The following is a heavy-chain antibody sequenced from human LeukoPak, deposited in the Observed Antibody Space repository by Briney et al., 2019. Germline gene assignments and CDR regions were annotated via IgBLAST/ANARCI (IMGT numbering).Heavy chain of an antibody. V-gene: IGHV1-18*01. CDR2: ISAYNGDT. D-gene: IGHD3-10*01. CDR1: GYTFTSHG. J-gene: IGHJ4*02. Sequence: ASVKVSCKASGYTFTSHGITWVRQAPGQGLEWVGWISAYNGDTKYPEIFRGRVTMTTDTLTNTAYMELRNLRSDDTAVYYCGRGGSGSYYDYWGQGTLVTVSS. CDR3: GRGGSGSYYDY.